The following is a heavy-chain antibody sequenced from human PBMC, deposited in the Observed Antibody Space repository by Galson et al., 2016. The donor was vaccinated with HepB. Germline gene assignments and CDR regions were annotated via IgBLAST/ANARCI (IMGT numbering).Heavy chain of an antibody. CDR2: IYYNGNS. V-gene: IGHV4-61*03. CDR3: ARVNGIRAGTGTGLIDF. CDR1: GGSVNSGSHY. Sequence: ETLSLTCSVSGGSVNSGSHYWTWIRQPPGKALEWIGNIYYNGNSNYNPPLKSRLTISIDTSTNHFSVKLSSVTTADTALYYCARVNGIRAGTGTGLIDFWGPGRLVTVSS. J-gene: IGHJ4*02. D-gene: IGHD1/OR15-1a*01.